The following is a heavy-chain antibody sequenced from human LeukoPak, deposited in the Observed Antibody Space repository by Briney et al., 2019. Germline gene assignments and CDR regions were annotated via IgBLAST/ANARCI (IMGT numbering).Heavy chain of an antibody. J-gene: IGHJ4*02. CDR1: GFTFSSYS. V-gene: IGHV3-48*01. Sequence: PGGSLRLSCAASGFTFSSYSMNWVRQAPGKGLEWVSYISSSSSTIYYADSVKGRFTISRDNAKNSLYLQTNSLRAEDTAVYYCARLSGYSYGSIDYWGQGTLVTVSS. CDR3: ARLSGYSYGSIDY. CDR2: ISSSSSTI. D-gene: IGHD5-18*01.